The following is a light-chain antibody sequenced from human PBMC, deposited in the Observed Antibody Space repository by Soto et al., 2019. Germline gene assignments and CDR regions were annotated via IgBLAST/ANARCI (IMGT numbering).Light chain of an antibody. Sequence: IRLSQSPSTLSASVGDRVTITCRASQSINGWLAWYQQKPGQAPNLLIYKASTLESGVPSRFSGSGSGTEFTLTVSSLQPDDFATYYCHQYHNFPRTFGQGTKVDIK. CDR2: KAS. CDR1: QSINGW. CDR3: HQYHNFPRT. V-gene: IGKV1-5*03. J-gene: IGKJ1*01.